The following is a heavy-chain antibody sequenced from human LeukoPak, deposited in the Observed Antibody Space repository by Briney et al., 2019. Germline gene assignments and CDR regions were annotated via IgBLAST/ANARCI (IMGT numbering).Heavy chain of an antibody. CDR2: LSPDGSTS. D-gene: IGHD3-10*01. Sequence: GGSLRLSCAASGFTFSSYWMHWVRQAPGKGLVWVSRLSPDGSTSIYADSVKGRFTISRDNSKNTLYLQMNSLRAEDTAVYYCANGYYYGSGSYYKEAFDIWGQGTMVTVSS. CDR1: GFTFSSYW. J-gene: IGHJ3*02. CDR3: ANGYYYGSGSYYKEAFDI. V-gene: IGHV3-74*01.